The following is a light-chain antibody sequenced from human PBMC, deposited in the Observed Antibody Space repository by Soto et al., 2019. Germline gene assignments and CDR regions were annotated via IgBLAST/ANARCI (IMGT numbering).Light chain of an antibody. V-gene: IGKV3-20*01. CDR2: GTS. CDR3: QQYDNSPST. Sequence: EIVLTQSPGTLSLSPGERATLSCRASQSLSSSYLAWYQHKPGQAPRLLIYGTSNRAPGIPDRFSGSGSGTDFTLTIRRLEPEDFAVLYCQQYDNSPSTFGQGTKLEIK. CDR1: QSLSSSY. J-gene: IGKJ2*01.